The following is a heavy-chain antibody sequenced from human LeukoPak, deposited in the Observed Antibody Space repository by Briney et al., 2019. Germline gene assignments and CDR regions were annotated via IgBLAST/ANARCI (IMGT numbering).Heavy chain of an antibody. D-gene: IGHD3-9*01. CDR3: ARDRGYSTYYDILTGYYPYYYGMDV. CDR1: GFTFSSYW. J-gene: IGHJ6*04. CDR2: IKQDGSEK. Sequence: PGGSLRLSCAASGFTFSSYWMSWVRQAPGKGLEWVANIKQDGSEKYYVDSVKGRFTISRDNAKNSLYLQMNSLRAEDTAVYYCARDRGYSTYYDILTGYYPYYYGMDVWGKGTTVTVSS. V-gene: IGHV3-7*03.